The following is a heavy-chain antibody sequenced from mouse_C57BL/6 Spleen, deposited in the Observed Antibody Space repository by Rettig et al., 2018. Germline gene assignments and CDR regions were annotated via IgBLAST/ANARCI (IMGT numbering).Heavy chain of an antibody. Sequence: WIGRIDPEDGDTEYAPKFQGKATMTADTSSNTAYLQLSSLTSEDTAVYYCTLYYGSSSYAMDYWGQGTSVTVSS. CDR2: IDPEDGDT. J-gene: IGHJ4*01. D-gene: IGHD1-1*01. V-gene: IGHV14-1*01. CDR3: TLYYGSSSYAMDY.